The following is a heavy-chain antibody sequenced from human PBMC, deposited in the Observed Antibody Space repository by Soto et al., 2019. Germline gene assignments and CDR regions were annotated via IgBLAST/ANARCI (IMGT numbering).Heavy chain of an antibody. CDR3: TTGLGSGNYFQESY. J-gene: IGHJ4*02. Sequence: EVHLVESGGGLVMPGGSLRLSCAASSFTFSDAWMNWVRQAPGKGLEWVGRIKIITEGGTTDYAAPVKGRFTISRDDSKNTLYLQMNSLKTEDTALYYCTTGLGSGNYFQESYWGQGTLVTVSS. CDR1: SFTFSDAW. CDR2: IKIITEGGTT. V-gene: IGHV3-15*07. D-gene: IGHD3-10*01.